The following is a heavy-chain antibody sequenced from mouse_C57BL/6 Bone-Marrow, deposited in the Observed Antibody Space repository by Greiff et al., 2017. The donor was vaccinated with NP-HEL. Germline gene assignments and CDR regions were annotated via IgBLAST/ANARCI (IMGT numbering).Heavy chain of an antibody. CDR2: ISDGGSYT. J-gene: IGHJ3*01. D-gene: IGHD1-1*01. CDR3: ARELTYYGSSSFAY. V-gene: IGHV5-4*01. CDR1: GFTFSSYA. Sequence: EVKLVESGGGLVKPGGSLKLSCAASGFTFSSYAMSWVRQTPEKRLEWVATISDGGSYTYYPDNVKGRFTISRDNAKNNLYLQMSHLKSEDTAMYYCARELTYYGSSSFAYWGQGTLVTVSA.